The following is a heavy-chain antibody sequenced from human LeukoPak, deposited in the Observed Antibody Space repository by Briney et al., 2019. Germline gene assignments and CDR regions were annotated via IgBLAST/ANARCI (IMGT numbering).Heavy chain of an antibody. Sequence: GGSLRLSCADSGFTFSSYAMSWVRQAPGKGLEWVSAISGGGGSTYYADSVKGRFTISRDNSKNTLYLQMNSLRAEDTAVYYCAKDVTMVRGVIIPVLFDYWGQGTLVTVSS. J-gene: IGHJ4*02. D-gene: IGHD3-10*01. V-gene: IGHV3-23*01. CDR2: ISGGGGST. CDR1: GFTFSSYA. CDR3: AKDVTMVRGVIIPVLFDY.